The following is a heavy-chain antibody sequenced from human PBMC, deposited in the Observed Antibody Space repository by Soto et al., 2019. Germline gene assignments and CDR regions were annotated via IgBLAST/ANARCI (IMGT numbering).Heavy chain of an antibody. CDR3: ARDLGFSLHYYGSSARGADGMDV. V-gene: IGHV4-31*03. J-gene: IGHJ6*02. D-gene: IGHD3-10*01. CDR1: GGSISSSSYY. CDR2: IYYSGST. Sequence: PSETLSLTCTVSGGSISSSSYYWGWIRQPPGKGLEWIGYIYYSGSTYYNPSLKSRVTISVDTSKNQFSLKLSSVTAADTAVYYCARDLGFSLHYYGSSARGADGMDVWGQGTTVTVSS.